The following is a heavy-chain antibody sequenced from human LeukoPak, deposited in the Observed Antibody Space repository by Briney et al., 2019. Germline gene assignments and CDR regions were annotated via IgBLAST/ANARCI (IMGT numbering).Heavy chain of an antibody. V-gene: IGHV3-30*18. D-gene: IGHD2-15*01. Sequence: GGSLRLSCAASGFTFSSYGMHWVRQAPGKGLEWVAVISYDGSNKYYADSVKGRFTISGDNSKNTLYLQMNSLRAEDTAVYYCAKDGDCSGGSCYSFYYYYGMDVWGQGTTVTVSS. CDR3: AKDGDCSGGSCYSFYYYYGMDV. J-gene: IGHJ6*02. CDR2: ISYDGSNK. CDR1: GFTFSSYG.